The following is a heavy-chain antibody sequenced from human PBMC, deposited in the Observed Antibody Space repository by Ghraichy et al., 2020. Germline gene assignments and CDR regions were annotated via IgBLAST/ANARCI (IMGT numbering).Heavy chain of an antibody. D-gene: IGHD2-15*01. J-gene: IGHJ3*02. CDR3: ARDPGYCSGGHCYYDAFDI. CDR2: IDSSSSYI. Sequence: GGSLRLSCPASGFTFISYSMHRVRQAPGKGLEWVSSIDSSSSYIYYADSVQGRFTVSRDNAKNSLYLQMNSLRAEDTAVYYCARDPGYCSGGHCYYDAFDIWGQGTMVSVSS. V-gene: IGHV3-21*01. CDR1: GFTFISYS.